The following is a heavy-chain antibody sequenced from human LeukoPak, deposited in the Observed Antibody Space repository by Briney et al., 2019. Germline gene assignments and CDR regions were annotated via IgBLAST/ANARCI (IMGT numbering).Heavy chain of an antibody. D-gene: IGHD3-16*02. CDR2: IYYSGST. Sequence: SETLSLTCTVSGGSISSYYWSWIRQPPGKGLEWIGYIYYSGSTNHNPSLKSRVTISVDTSKNQFSLKLSSVTAADTAVYYCARHDNDYVWGSYRTGYYFDYWGQGTLVTVSS. CDR3: ARHDNDYVWGSYRTGYYFDY. CDR1: GGSISSYY. V-gene: IGHV4-59*08. J-gene: IGHJ4*02.